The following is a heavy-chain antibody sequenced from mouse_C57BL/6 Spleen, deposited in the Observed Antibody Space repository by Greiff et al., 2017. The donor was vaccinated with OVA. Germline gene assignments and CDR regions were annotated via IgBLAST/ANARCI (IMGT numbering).Heavy chain of an antibody. J-gene: IGHJ2*01. D-gene: IGHD2-4*01. CDR1: GFTFSDYY. CDR2: INYDGSST. CDR3: AREGWGLGFDY. Sequence: EVKLVESEGGLVQPGSSMKLSCTASGFTFSDYYMAWVRQVPEKGLEWVANINYDGSSTYYLDSLKSRFIISRDNAKNILYLQMSSLKSEDTATYYCAREGWGLGFDYWGQGTTLTVSS. V-gene: IGHV5-16*01.